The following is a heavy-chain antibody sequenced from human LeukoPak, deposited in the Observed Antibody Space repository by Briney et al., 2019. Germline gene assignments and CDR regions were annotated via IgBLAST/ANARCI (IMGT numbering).Heavy chain of an antibody. D-gene: IGHD5-24*01. CDR2: ISSSGNTI. CDR3: VRGSGGDGYSYWGDY. J-gene: IGHJ4*02. Sequence: GGSLRLSCAASGFTFSSYEMNWVRQAPGKGLEWVSYISSSGNTIYYADSVKGRFTISRDNSKNTLYLQMNSLRADDTAVYYCVRGSGGDGYSYWGDYWGQGTLVTVSP. CDR1: GFTFSSYE. V-gene: IGHV3-48*03.